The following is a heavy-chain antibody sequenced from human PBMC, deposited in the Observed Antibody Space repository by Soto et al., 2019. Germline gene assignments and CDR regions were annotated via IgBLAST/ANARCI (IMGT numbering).Heavy chain of an antibody. CDR3: ARDTRLRMEPDAFDI. V-gene: IGHV3-48*01. J-gene: IGHJ3*02. Sequence: GGSLRLSCAASGFTFSSYSMNWVRQAPGKGLEWVSYISSSSSTIYYADSVKGRFTISRDNAKNSLYLQMNSLRAEDTAVYYCARDTRLRMEPDAFDIWGQGTMVTVSS. CDR1: GFTFSSYS. D-gene: IGHD4-17*01. CDR2: ISSSSSTI.